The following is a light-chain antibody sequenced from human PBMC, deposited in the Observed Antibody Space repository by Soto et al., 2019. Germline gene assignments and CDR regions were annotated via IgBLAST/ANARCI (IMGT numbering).Light chain of an antibody. CDR2: DNH. CDR1: NSNIGDAS. V-gene: IGLV1-51*01. Sequence: QSVLTQPPSVSAAPGQRVTISCSGSNSNIGDASVAWYQQLPGTAPKLLIYDNHKRPSGIPDRFSGAKSGTSATLAITGLQTGDEADYYCGTWDRSLNAEVFGGGTKLTVL. CDR3: GTWDRSLNAEV. J-gene: IGLJ7*01.